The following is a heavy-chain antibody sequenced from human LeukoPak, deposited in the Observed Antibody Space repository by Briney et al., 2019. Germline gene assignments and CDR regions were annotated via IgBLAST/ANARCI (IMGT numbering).Heavy chain of an antibody. V-gene: IGHV3-43*02. Sequence: GGSLRLSCAASGFTFDDYAIHWVRHAPGKGLEWVYFISGDGGSTYYADSVKGRFTISRDNSKNSLYLQMNSLRTEDTALYYCAKVVTGTTDYFDYWGQGTLVTASS. CDR3: AKVVTGTTDYFDY. D-gene: IGHD1-7*01. CDR2: ISGDGGST. J-gene: IGHJ4*02. CDR1: GFTFDDYA.